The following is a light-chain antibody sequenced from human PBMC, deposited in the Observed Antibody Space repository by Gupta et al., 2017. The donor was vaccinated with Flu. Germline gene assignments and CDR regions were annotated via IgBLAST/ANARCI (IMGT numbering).Light chain of an antibody. CDR3: QSFDSGLNRCYV. V-gene: IGLV1-40*01. CDR2: SDT. CDR1: SSNIGTHY. Sequence: VLTQPLSVSGVPGQRVTISCTGSSSNIGTHYVQWYQQFPGAAPKLLIYSDTRRPSGVPVRFSGSKSGTSASLAITGLLAEDEADYYCQSFDSGLNRCYVFGTGTKVTVL. J-gene: IGLJ1*01.